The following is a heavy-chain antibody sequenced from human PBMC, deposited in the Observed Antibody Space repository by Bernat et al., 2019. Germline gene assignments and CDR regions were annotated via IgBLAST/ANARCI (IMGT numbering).Heavy chain of an antibody. J-gene: IGHJ6*03. Sequence: EVQLVESGGGLVQPGRSLRLSCAASGFTFSSYSMNWVRQAPGKGLEWVSFLTGTSSYIYYADSVKGRFTISRDNARNSLYLQMNSLRAEDAAVYYFARAGSRYYYSIDIWGKGTMVTVSS. CDR2: LTGTSSYI. CDR1: GFTFSSYS. V-gene: IGHV3-21*05. CDR3: ARAGSRYYYSIDI. D-gene: IGHD3-10*01.